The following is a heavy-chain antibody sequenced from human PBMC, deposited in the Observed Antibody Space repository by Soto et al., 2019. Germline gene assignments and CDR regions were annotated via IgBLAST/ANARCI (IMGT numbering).Heavy chain of an antibody. J-gene: IGHJ2*01. V-gene: IGHV4-39*01. D-gene: IGHD2-15*01. CDR3: ARHRVYCSGGSCYRYFDL. Sequence: QLQLQESGPGLVKPSETLSLTCTVSGGSISSSSYYWGWIRQPPGKGLEWIGSIYYSGITYYNPSLKSRVAISVDPSKNQSSLKLSSVTAADTAVYYCARHRVYCSGGSCYRYFDLWGRGTLVPVSS. CDR1: GGSISSSSYY. CDR2: IYYSGIT.